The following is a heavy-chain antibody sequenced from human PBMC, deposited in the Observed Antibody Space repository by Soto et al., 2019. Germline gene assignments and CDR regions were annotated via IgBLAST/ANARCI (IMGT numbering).Heavy chain of an antibody. CDR1: GFTFSSSA. J-gene: IGHJ4*02. V-gene: IGHV3-23*03. CDR3: AKRPYGDYIFDY. Sequence: PGGSLRLSCAASGFTFSSSAMSWVRQAPGEGLEWVSSIYPGGSDTYYADSVKGRFTISRDNTRNTLYLQMNSLRDEDTAVYYCAKRPYGDYIFDYWGQGTLVTVSS. D-gene: IGHD4-17*01. CDR2: IYPGGSDT.